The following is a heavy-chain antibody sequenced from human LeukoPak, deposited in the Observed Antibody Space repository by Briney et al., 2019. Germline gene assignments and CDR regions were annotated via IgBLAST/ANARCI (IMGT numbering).Heavy chain of an antibody. Sequence: ASVKVSCKASGYTFTSYYMHWVRQAPGQGLEWMGIINPSGGSTSYAQKFQGRVTMTRDTSTSTVYMELSSLRSEDTAVYYCARAGGSSYGIKYYFDYWGQGTLVTVSS. CDR2: INPSGGST. J-gene: IGHJ4*02. V-gene: IGHV1-46*01. CDR3: ARAGGSSYGIKYYFDY. CDR1: GYTFTSYY. D-gene: IGHD5-18*01.